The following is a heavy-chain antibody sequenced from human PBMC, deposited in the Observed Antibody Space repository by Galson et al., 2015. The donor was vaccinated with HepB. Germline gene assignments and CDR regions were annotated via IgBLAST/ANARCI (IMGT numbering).Heavy chain of an antibody. CDR2: IWYDGSNK. D-gene: IGHD4-23*01. V-gene: IGHV3-33*08. Sequence: SLRLSCAASGFTFSSYGMEWVRQAPGKGLEWVAGIWYDGSNKKYADSVKGRFTISRDNSQNTLYLQMNSLRVEETAVYYCARGPMGKTRAPLDYWGQGTLVTVSS. CDR3: ARGPMGKTRAPLDY. CDR1: GFTFSSYG. J-gene: IGHJ4*02.